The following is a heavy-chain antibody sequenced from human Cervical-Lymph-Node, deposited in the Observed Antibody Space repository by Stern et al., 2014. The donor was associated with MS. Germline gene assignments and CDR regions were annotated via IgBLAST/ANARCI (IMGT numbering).Heavy chain of an antibody. CDR3: ARDSRRGMDV. V-gene: IGHV1-46*01. Sequence: QVQLVQSGAEVKKPGASVKVSCKASGYTFPSYYMHWGRQAPGQGLEWMGIINPSGGSTSYAQKFQGRVTMTRDMSTSTVYMELSSLRSEDTAVYYCARDSRRGMDVWGQGTTVTVSS. CDR1: GYTFPSYY. CDR2: INPSGGST. J-gene: IGHJ6*02.